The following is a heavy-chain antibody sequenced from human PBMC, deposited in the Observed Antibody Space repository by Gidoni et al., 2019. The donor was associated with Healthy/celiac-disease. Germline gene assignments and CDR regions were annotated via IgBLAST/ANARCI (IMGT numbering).Heavy chain of an antibody. CDR3: AKDYYGSSWTLYY. CDR1: GFPFSSYA. D-gene: IGHD6-13*01. CDR2: ISGSGGST. V-gene: IGHV3-23*01. Sequence: EVQLLESGGGLVQPGGSLRLSCAASGFPFSSYAMRWVRQAPGKGLEWGSAISGSGGSTYYADSVKGRFTISRDNSKNTLYLQMNSLRAEDTAVYYCAKDYYGSSWTLYYWGQGTLVTVSS. J-gene: IGHJ4*02.